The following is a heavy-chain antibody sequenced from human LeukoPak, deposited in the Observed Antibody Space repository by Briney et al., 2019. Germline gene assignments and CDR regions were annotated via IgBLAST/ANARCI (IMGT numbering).Heavy chain of an antibody. D-gene: IGHD6-13*01. J-gene: IGHJ4*02. CDR3: ARKLEITAALYY. Sequence: ASVKVSCKASGYTFTSYYMHWVRQAPGQGLEWMGIINPSGGSTSYAQKFQGRVSMTRDTSASTVYMELSSLRSEDTAVYYCARKLEITAALYYWGQGTLVTVSS. CDR1: GYTFTSYY. CDR2: INPSGGST. V-gene: IGHV1-46*01.